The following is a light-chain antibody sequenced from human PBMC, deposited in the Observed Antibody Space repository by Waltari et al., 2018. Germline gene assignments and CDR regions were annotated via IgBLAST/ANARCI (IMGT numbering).Light chain of an antibody. J-gene: IGKJ3*01. CDR2: AAS. V-gene: IGKV1-8*01. CDR1: HGISSY. CDR3: QQYYSYPPFT. Sequence: AIRITQSPSSLSAPTGDRVTITWRASHGISSYLAWYQQKPGKAPKLLIYAASTLQSGVPSRFSGSGSGTDFTLTISCLQSEDFATYYCQQYYSYPPFTFGPGTKVDIK.